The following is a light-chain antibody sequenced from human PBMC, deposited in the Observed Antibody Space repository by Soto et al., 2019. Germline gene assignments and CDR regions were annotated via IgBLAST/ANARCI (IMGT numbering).Light chain of an antibody. Sequence: QSLLTQPPSVSGAPGQRVTISCTGSSSNIGAGYDVHWYQQLPGTGPKLLISGNSNRPSGVPDRFSGSRSGTSASLAITGLQAEDEADYYCQSHDSSLSPYVFGNGTKVTVL. CDR1: SSNIGAGYD. CDR3: QSHDSSLSPYV. V-gene: IGLV1-40*01. J-gene: IGLJ1*01. CDR2: GNS.